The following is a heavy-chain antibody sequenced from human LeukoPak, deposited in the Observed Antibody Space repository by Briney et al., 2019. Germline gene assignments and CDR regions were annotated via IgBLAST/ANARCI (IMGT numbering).Heavy chain of an antibody. V-gene: IGHV1-18*01. Sequence: ASVKVSCKASGYTFTSYGISWVRQAPGQGLEWMGWISAYNGNTNYAQKLQGRVTMTTDTSTSTAYMELRSLRSDDTAVYYCARGFGQWLVRYYFDYWGQGTLVTVSS. CDR3: ARGFGQWLVRYYFDY. J-gene: IGHJ4*02. CDR1: GYTFTSYG. D-gene: IGHD6-19*01. CDR2: ISAYNGNT.